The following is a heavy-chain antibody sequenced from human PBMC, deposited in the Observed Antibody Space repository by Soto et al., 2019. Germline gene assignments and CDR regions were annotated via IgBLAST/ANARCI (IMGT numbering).Heavy chain of an antibody. V-gene: IGHV3-30*03. CDR3: ARDHRYSGYDYYYYYGMDV. Sequence: GGSLRLSCAASGFIVSFYGMHWVRQAPGKGLEWVAVISDDGSRKYYADSVKGRFTISRDNSKNTLYLQMNSLRAEDTAVYYCARDHRYSGYDYYYYYGMDVWGQGTTVTVSS. D-gene: IGHD5-12*01. CDR2: ISDDGSRK. J-gene: IGHJ6*02. CDR1: GFIVSFYG.